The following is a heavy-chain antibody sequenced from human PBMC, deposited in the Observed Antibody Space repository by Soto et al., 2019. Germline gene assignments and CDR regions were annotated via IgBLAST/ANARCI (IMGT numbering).Heavy chain of an antibody. Sequence: PSETLSLTCTVSGGSISSGGYYWSWIRQHPGKGLEWIGYIYYSGSTYYNPSLKSRVTISVDTSKNQFSLKLSSVTAADTAVYYCARGRIVVVTAIPNFDYWGQGTLVTVSS. CDR1: GGSISSGGYY. V-gene: IGHV4-31*03. CDR2: IYYSGST. D-gene: IGHD2-21*02. CDR3: ARGRIVVVTAIPNFDY. J-gene: IGHJ4*02.